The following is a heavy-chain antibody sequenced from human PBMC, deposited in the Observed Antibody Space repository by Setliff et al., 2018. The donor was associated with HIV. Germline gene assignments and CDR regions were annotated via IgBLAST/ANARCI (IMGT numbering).Heavy chain of an antibody. CDR2: ILYDGRKK. CDR1: GLAFSNYG. Sequence: GGSLRLSCAASGLAFSNYGMHWVRQAPGKGLEWVALILYDGRKKFYADSVKGRFTISRDNSKNTLYLQMNSLRAEDTAMYYCATGPQYDYVWGSDQSDYWGQGTLVTVSS. D-gene: IGHD3-16*02. J-gene: IGHJ4*02. V-gene: IGHV3-30*03. CDR3: ATGPQYDYVWGSDQSDY.